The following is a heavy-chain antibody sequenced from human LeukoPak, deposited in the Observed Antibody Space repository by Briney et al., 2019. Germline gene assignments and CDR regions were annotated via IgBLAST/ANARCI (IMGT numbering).Heavy chain of an antibody. V-gene: IGHV1-2*02. Sequence: ASVKVSCKASGYTFTGYYMHWVRQAPGQGLEWMGWINPNSGGTNYAQKFQGRVTMTRDTSISTAYMELSRLRSDDTAVYYCAKPRYDFWSGYTLDPWGQRTLVTVSS. CDR1: GYTFTGYY. CDR3: AKPRYDFWSGYTLDP. D-gene: IGHD3-3*01. J-gene: IGHJ5*02. CDR2: INPNSGGT.